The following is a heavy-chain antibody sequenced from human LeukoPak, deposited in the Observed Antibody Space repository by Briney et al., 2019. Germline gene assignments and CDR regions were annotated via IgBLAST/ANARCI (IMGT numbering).Heavy chain of an antibody. V-gene: IGHV3-7*01. Sequence: GGSLRLSCAASGFTFSDYWMTWDRQAPGKGLEWVANIKQDGSEKFYVDSVKGRFTISRDNAKNSVFLQINSLRDEDTAVYYCAIMTTYYDSSAYYPFQHWGQGTLVTVSS. D-gene: IGHD3-22*01. CDR3: AIMTTYYDSSAYYPFQH. CDR1: GFTFSDYW. CDR2: IKQDGSEK. J-gene: IGHJ1*01.